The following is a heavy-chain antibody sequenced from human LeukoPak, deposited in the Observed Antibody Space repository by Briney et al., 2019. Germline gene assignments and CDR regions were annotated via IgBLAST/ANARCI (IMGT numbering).Heavy chain of an antibody. V-gene: IGHV3-9*03. Sequence: GGSLRLSCAASGFTFDDYAMHWVRQAPGKGLEWVSGISWNSGSIGYADSVKGRFTISRDNAKNSLYLQMNSLRAEDMALYYCAKDIGSSWYTPIFDYWGQGTLVTVSS. CDR1: GFTFDDYA. CDR2: ISWNSGSI. J-gene: IGHJ4*02. D-gene: IGHD6-13*01. CDR3: AKDIGSSWYTPIFDY.